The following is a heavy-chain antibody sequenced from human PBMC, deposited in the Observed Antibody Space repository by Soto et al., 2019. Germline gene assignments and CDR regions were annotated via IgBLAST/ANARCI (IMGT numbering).Heavy chain of an antibody. J-gene: IGHJ4*02. CDR2: INPAGSDI. Sequence: GESVKISCQGSGYSFTSNWIGWVRQMPGKGLEWMGIINPAGSDIKYSPSFQGQVTISADKSIGTAYLQWSSLKASDTAMYYCARHQRDDASRKIDCWGQGTLVTVSS. CDR3: ARHQRDDASRKIDC. CDR1: GYSFTSNW. D-gene: IGHD3-16*01. V-gene: IGHV5-51*01.